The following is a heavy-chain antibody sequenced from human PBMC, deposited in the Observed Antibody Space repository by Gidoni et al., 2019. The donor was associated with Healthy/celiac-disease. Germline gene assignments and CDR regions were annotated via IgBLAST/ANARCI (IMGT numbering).Heavy chain of an antibody. J-gene: IGHJ4*02. CDR2: IYYSGST. CDR3: ARSLYDSSGYYHGD. D-gene: IGHD3-22*01. Sequence: QVQLQESGPGLVKPSETLSLTCTVAGGSISSYDWSWIRQPPGKGLEWIGYIYYSGSTNYNPSLKSRVTISVDTSKNQFSLKLSSVTAADTAVYYCARSLYDSSGYYHGDWGQGTLVTVSS. CDR1: GGSISSYD. V-gene: IGHV4-59*01.